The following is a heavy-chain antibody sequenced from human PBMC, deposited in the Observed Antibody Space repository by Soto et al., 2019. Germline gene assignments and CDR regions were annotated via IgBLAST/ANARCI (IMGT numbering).Heavy chain of an antibody. CDR3: ASPRMADYYYYGMDV. Sequence: VQLVQSGAEVKKPGSSVKVSCKASGGTFSSYTISWVRPAPGQGLEWMGRIIPILGIANYAQKFQGRVKITADKSTSTAYMELSSLRSEDKAVYYCASPRMADYYYYGMDVWGQGTTVTVSS. CDR2: IIPILGIA. V-gene: IGHV1-69*02. J-gene: IGHJ6*02. D-gene: IGHD2-8*01. CDR1: GGTFSSYT.